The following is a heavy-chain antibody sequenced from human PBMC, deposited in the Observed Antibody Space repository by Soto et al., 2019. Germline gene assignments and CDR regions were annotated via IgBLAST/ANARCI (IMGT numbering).Heavy chain of an antibody. Sequence: EMQLVESGEGLVQPGGSLRLSCAASGFTVSSSYMTWVRQTPGKGLEWVSVMYAGGTTYYADSVKGRFTFSRDNSKNMLYLQMSNLRAEDTAMYSCAREFRDGSNTRLAFDPWGQGTLVTVSS. J-gene: IGHJ5*02. CDR3: AREFRDGSNTRLAFDP. D-gene: IGHD2-15*01. CDR1: GFTVSSSY. V-gene: IGHV3-66*01. CDR2: MYAGGTT.